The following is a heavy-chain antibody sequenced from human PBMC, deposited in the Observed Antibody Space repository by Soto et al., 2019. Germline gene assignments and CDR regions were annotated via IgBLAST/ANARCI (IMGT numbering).Heavy chain of an antibody. V-gene: IGHV3-74*01. CDR1: GFTFSSNW. CDR3: ARLPNKSPQN. Sequence: EVQLVESGGALVQLGGSLRLSCVASGFTFSSNWMHWARQAPGKGLVWVSSISNDGSSIYADPVKGRFTISRDNAKNTLYLQMNSLRAEDTALYYCARLPNKSPQNWGQGTLVIVSP. CDR2: ISNDGSS. J-gene: IGHJ1*01.